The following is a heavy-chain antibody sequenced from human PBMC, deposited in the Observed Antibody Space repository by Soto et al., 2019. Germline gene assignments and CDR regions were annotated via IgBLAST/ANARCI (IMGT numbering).Heavy chain of an antibody. J-gene: IGHJ5*02. CDR3: ASLINEGIAAAGVSWFDP. V-gene: IGHV5-10-1*01. CDR2: IDPSYPQT. CDR1: GYSFAGYW. D-gene: IGHD6-13*01. Sequence: GESLKISCKGSGYSFAGYWITWVRQKPGKGLEWMGRIDPSYPQTYYRPSFRGHVTISVTKSITTVFLQWSSLRASDTAMYYCASLINEGIAAAGVSWFDPWGQGTLVTVSA.